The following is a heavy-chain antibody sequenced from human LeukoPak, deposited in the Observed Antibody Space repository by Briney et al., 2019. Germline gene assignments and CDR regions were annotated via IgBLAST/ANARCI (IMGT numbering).Heavy chain of an antibody. J-gene: IGHJ4*02. Sequence: TGGSLRLSCAASEFTFSTYWMHWVRQAPGKGLVWVSRINTDGSSTNYADSVKGRFTISRDNAKNTLYLQMNSLRAEDTAVYYCARGLYSGPRSSFGSWGQGTLVTVSS. CDR1: EFTFSTYW. D-gene: IGHD5-12*01. CDR2: INTDGSST. CDR3: ARGLYSGPRSSFGS. V-gene: IGHV3-74*01.